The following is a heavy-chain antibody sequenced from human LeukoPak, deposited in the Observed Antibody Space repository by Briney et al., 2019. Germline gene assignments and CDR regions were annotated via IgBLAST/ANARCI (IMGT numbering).Heavy chain of an antibody. Sequence: SETLSLTCAVYGGSFSGYYWSWIRQPPGKGLEWIGEINHSGSTNYNPSLKSRVTISVDTSKNQFSLKLSSVTAADTAVYYCARDHGFKFDYWGQGTLVTVSS. V-gene: IGHV4-34*01. CDR1: GGSFSGYY. CDR3: ARDHGFKFDY. CDR2: INHSGST. J-gene: IGHJ4*02. D-gene: IGHD5-24*01.